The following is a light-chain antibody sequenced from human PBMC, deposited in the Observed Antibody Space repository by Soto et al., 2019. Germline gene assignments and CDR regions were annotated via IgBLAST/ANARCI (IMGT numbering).Light chain of an antibody. CDR3: QNYDSDLLP. CDR2: AAS. CDR1: QGISNN. Sequence: DIQMTQSPSSLSASVGDTVTITCRASQGISNNLAWYQQKPGKVPEVLIYAASTLQSGVPSRFSGSGSGTDFTLTISSLQSEDVATYYCQNYDSDLLPFGGGTKVQIK. J-gene: IGKJ4*01. V-gene: IGKV1-27*01.